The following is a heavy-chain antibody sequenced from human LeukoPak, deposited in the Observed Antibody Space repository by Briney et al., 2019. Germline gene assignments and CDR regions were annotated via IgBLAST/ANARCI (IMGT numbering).Heavy chain of an antibody. V-gene: IGHV1-8*02. J-gene: IGHJ5*02. Sequence: ASVKVSCKASGYTFSSYDINWVRQATGQGLEWMGWMNPNSGNTGFAQKFKGRLTMTRDTSIGIAYMELSSLKPEDTAVYYCARVHYQEPNNWFGPWGQGTQVTVSS. CDR3: ARVHYQEPNNWFGP. CDR1: GYTFSSYD. D-gene: IGHD2-2*01. CDR2: MNPNSGNT.